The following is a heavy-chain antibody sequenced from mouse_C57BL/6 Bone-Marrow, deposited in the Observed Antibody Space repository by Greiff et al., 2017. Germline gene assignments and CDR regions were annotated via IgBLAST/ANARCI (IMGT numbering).Heavy chain of an antibody. CDR2: IDPSDSYT. V-gene: IGHV1-50*01. Sequence: QVQLQQPGAELVKPGASVKLSCKASGYTFTSYWMQWVKQRPGQGLEWIGEIDPSDSYTNYNQKFKGKATLTVDTSSSTAYMQLSSLTSEDSAVYYCARSKTVVPFDYWGQGTTHTVSS. J-gene: IGHJ2*01. CDR3: ARSKTVVPFDY. D-gene: IGHD1-1*01. CDR1: GYTFTSYW.